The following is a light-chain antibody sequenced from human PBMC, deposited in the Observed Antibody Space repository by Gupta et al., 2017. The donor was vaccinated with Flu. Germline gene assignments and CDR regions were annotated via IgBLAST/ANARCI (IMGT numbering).Light chain of an antibody. CDR1: SSDVGGYNY. V-gene: IGLV2-8*01. J-gene: IGLJ3*02. CDR3: SSYAGSNNLV. CDR2: EVD. Sequence: QSALTQPLSASGSPGQSVTISCTGTSSDVGGYNYVSWFQQHPGKAPKLMIYEVDKRPSGVPDRFSGSKSGNTASLKVSGLQVDDEADYFCSSYAGSNNLVFGGGTRLTVL.